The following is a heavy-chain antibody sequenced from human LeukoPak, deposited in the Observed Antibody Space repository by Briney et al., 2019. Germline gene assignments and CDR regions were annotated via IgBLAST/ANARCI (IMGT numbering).Heavy chain of an antibody. V-gene: IGHV1-2*02. J-gene: IGHJ4*02. CDR2: INANSGGT. Sequence: GASVKVSCKASGYTFTSYGISWVRQAPGQWLEWMGWINANSGGTNYAQKFQGRVTMTRDTSISTAYMELSSLRSEDMAVYYCARSHYYGSGLGEFDYWGQGTLVTVSS. D-gene: IGHD3-10*01. CDR3: ARSHYYGSGLGEFDY. CDR1: GYTFTSYG.